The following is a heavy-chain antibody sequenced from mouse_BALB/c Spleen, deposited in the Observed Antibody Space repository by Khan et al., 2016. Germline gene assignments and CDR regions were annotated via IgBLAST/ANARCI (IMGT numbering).Heavy chain of an antibody. V-gene: IGHV1-18*01. Sequence: VQLQQSDPDLVKPGASVKISCKASGYSFTAYYMYWVKQSHGKSLEWIGRINPNNGATTFNQKFKGKAILTVDKSSTTAYMELRSLASEDSAVXYCARDDYENWGQGTTLTVSS. CDR3: ARDDYEN. CDR1: GYSFTAYY. D-gene: IGHD2-4*01. J-gene: IGHJ2*01. CDR2: INPNNGAT.